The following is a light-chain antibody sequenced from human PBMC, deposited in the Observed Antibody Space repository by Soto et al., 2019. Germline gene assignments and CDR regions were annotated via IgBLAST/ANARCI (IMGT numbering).Light chain of an antibody. Sequence: DIQMTQSPSTLSASVGDRVTITCRASQTISSWLAWYQQKPGKAPKRLIYAASSLQSGVPSRFSGSGSGTEFTLTIRSLQPEDFATYYCIQHNSYPWTFGQGTKVDIK. V-gene: IGKV1-5*01. J-gene: IGKJ1*01. CDR1: QTISSW. CDR3: IQHNSYPWT. CDR2: AAS.